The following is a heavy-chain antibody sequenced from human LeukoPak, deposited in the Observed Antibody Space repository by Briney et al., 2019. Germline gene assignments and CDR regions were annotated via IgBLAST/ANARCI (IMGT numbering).Heavy chain of an antibody. Sequence: GASVKVSCKVSGYTLTELSMHWVRQAPGKGLEWMGGFDPEDGETIYAQEFQGRVTMTEDTSTDTAYMELSSLRSEDTAVYYCATVSELGGYYYGMDVWGQGTTVTVSS. J-gene: IGHJ6*02. D-gene: IGHD7-27*01. CDR2: FDPEDGET. V-gene: IGHV1-24*01. CDR1: GYTLTELS. CDR3: ATVSELGGYYYGMDV.